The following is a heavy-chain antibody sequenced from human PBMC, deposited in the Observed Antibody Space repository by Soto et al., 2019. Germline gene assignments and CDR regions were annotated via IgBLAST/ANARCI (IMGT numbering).Heavy chain of an antibody. CDR1: GFTFSSYA. CDR3: AKDARPTS. Sequence: GGSLRLSCASSGFTFSSYAMSWVRQAPGKGLEWVSTISESGGSTYYTDSVKGRFTISSDNSKNTLYLQMNSLRAEDTALYYCAKDARPTSWGQGTLVTVSS. CDR2: ISESGGST. J-gene: IGHJ5*02. V-gene: IGHV3-23*01.